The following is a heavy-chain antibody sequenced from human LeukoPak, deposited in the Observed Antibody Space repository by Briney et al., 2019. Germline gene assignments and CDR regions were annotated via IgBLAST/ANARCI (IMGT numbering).Heavy chain of an antibody. CDR1: GFTFSSYS. CDR2: ISSSSSYI. V-gene: IGHV3-21*01. J-gene: IGHJ4*02. CDR3: ARSSVVAAILRG. D-gene: IGHD2-21*02. Sequence: SGGSLRLSCAASGFTFSSYSMNWVRQAPGKGLEWVSSISSSSSYIYYADSVKGRFTISRDNAKNSLYLQMNSLRAEDTAVYYCARSSVVAAILRGWGQGTLVTVSS.